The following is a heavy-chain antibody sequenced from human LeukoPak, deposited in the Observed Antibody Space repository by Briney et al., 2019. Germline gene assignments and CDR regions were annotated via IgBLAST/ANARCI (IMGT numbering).Heavy chain of an antibody. V-gene: IGHV1-69*05. J-gene: IGHJ4*02. CDR2: IIPIFGTA. CDR3: ARVLGEYPTPVGGHYYFDY. D-gene: IGHD4-17*01. Sequence: SVKVSCKASGGTFSSYAISWVRQAPGQGLEWMGGIIPIFGTANYAQKFQGRVTITTDESTSTAYTELSSLRSEDTAVYYCARVLGEYPTPVGGHYYFDYWGQGTLVTVSS. CDR1: GGTFSSYA.